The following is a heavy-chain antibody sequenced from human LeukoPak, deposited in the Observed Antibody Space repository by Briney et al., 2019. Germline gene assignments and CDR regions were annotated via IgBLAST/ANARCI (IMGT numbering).Heavy chain of an antibody. J-gene: IGHJ6*02. D-gene: IGHD4-17*01. CDR1: GFTFSDYS. CDR2: IGTSSSSI. V-gene: IGHV3-48*01. Sequence: PGGSLRLSCAASGFTFSDYSMDWFRQAPGKGLEWVSYIGTSSSSIYYADSVRGRFTISRDNAKNSLFLQMNSLRAEDTAVYYCVRGWTTVTTTDHYGMDVWGQGTTVTVSS. CDR3: VRGWTTVTTTDHYGMDV.